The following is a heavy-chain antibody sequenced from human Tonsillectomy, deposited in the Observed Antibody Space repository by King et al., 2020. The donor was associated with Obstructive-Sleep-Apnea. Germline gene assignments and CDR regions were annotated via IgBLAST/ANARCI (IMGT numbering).Heavy chain of an antibody. J-gene: IGHJ4*02. Sequence: VQLVESGAEVKKPGESLRISCKGSGYSFISYWITWVRQLPGKGLEWMGRIDPSDSYTNHTPSFQGHVTISADKSISTAHLHGSSLKASDTAMYYCARLRQYGDYDPSDYWGQGTLVTVSS. D-gene: IGHD4-17*01. CDR1: GYSFISYW. CDR2: IDPSDSYT. V-gene: IGHV5-10-1*03. CDR3: ARLRQYGDYDPSDY.